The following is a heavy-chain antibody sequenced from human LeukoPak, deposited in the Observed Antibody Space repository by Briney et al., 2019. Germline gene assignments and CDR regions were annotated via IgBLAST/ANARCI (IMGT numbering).Heavy chain of an antibody. CDR1: GGSISSYY. CDR3: ARLGRSGYYFDY. D-gene: IGHD3-22*01. CDR2: IYYSGST. Sequence: SETLSLTCTVSGGSISSYYWSWIRQPPGKGLEWIGYIYYSGSTDYNPSLKSRVTMSVATSKNQFSLRLSSVTPADTAVYHCARLGRSGYYFDYWGQGLLVTVSS. J-gene: IGHJ4*02. V-gene: IGHV4-59*01.